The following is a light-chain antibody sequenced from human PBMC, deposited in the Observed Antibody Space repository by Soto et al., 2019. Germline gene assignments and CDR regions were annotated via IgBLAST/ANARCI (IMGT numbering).Light chain of an antibody. CDR3: SSYAGINTVV. CDR2: DVS. CDR1: SSDVGGYDN. J-gene: IGLJ2*01. Sequence: QSALTQPPSASGSPGQSVSIYCTGTSSDVGGYDNVCWYQQHPGKAPKIMMYDVSKRPSGVPDRFSGSKSGDTASLTVSGLQAEDEADYYGSSYAGINTVVFGGGTKLTVL. V-gene: IGLV2-8*01.